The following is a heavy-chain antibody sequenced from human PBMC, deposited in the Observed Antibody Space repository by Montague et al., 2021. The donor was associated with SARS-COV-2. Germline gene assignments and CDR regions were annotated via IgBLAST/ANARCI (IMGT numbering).Heavy chain of an antibody. D-gene: IGHD1-7*01. Sequence: PALVKPTQTLTLTCTFSGFSLSTSGMCVSWIRQPPGKALEWLGRIDWDDDKYYSTSLKTRLTISKDTSKNQVVLTMTNMDPVDTATYYCARETGTTVSLDYWGQGTLVTVSS. CDR2: IDWDDDK. J-gene: IGHJ4*02. V-gene: IGHV2-70*11. CDR1: GFSLSTSGMC. CDR3: ARETGTTVSLDY.